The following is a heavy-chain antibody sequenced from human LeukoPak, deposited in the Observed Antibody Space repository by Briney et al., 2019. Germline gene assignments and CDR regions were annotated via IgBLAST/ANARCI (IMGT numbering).Heavy chain of an antibody. CDR2: ISTSDTSI. Sequence: WGSLTLSCAASGFTFSSYEMNWVRQAPGEGLEWVSYISTSDTSIYYADSVKGRFTISRDNAKNSLYLQMNSLKAQDIGVYCCARERASGGGHCSHYRGQGALVTVSS. J-gene: IGHJ4*02. V-gene: IGHV3-48*03. D-gene: IGHD6-13*01. CDR1: GFTFSSYE. CDR3: ARERASGGGHCSHY.